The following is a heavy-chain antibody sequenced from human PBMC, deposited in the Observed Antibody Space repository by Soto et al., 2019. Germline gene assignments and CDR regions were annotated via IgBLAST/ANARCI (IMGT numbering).Heavy chain of an antibody. V-gene: IGHV4-59*01. CDR1: GGSISSYY. CDR3: ARGLGPAAMCWFDP. CDR2: IYYSGST. Sequence: QVQLQESGPGLVKPSETLSLTCTVSGGSISSYYWSWIRQPPGKGLEWIGYIYYSGSTNYNPSLKSRVTISVDTSKNQFSLKLSSVTAADTAVYYCARGLGPAAMCWFDPWGQGTLVTVSS. D-gene: IGHD2-2*01. J-gene: IGHJ5*02.